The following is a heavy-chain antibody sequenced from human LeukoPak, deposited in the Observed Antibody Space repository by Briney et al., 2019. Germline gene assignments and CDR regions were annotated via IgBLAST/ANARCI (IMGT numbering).Heavy chain of an antibody. J-gene: IGHJ4*02. CDR2: IYPGDSDT. CDR1: GYSFSTYW. Sequence: GESLKISFKGSGYSFSTYWIGWVRQMPGKGLEWMGIIYPGDSDTRYSPSFQGQVTISADKSISTAYLQWSCLKASDSAMYYCARHRASGSGSYYIRYFDHWGQGTLVTVSS. D-gene: IGHD3-10*01. V-gene: IGHV5-51*01. CDR3: ARHRASGSGSYYIRYFDH.